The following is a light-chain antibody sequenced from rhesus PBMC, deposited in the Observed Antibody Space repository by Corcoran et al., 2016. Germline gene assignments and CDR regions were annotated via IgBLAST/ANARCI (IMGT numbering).Light chain of an antibody. Sequence: DVVMTQSPLSLPVTLGQPASISCRSSQSLVQSDGTTYLIWLQQKPGQPPRRLIYQVSNRDSRVLDNFSGRGAGTDGTLKISRVEAEDVGVYYCMQGTHWPTFGPGTKLDIK. V-gene: IGKV2S9*01. J-gene: IGKJ3*01. CDR3: MQGTHWPT. CDR1: QSLVQSDGTTY. CDR2: QVS.